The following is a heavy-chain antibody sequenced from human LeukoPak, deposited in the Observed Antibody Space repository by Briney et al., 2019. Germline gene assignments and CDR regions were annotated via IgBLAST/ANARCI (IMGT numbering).Heavy chain of an antibody. V-gene: IGHV3-23*01. D-gene: IGHD3-10*01. CDR1: GFTFSSYA. CDR2: ISGSGDST. J-gene: IGHJ4*02. CDR3: AKAPSGTMVRGVTMNDY. Sequence: GGSLRLSCAASGFTFSSYAMSWVRQAPGKGLEWVSAISGSGDSTYYADSVKGRFTISRDNSKNTLYLQMNSLRAEDTAVYYCAKAPSGTMVRGVTMNDYWGQGTLVTVSS.